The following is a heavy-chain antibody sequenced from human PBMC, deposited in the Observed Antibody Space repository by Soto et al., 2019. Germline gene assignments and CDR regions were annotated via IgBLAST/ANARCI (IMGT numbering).Heavy chain of an antibody. CDR3: ARGQFTGTTQGDWFDP. D-gene: IGHD1-1*01. V-gene: IGHV4-59*01. CDR1: GGSISGYY. Sequence: LSLTCTATGGSISGYYWNWIRQPPGKGLEWIGYVYSSGSTNYNPSLKNRVTISVGTSYNQFSLKLNSVTAADTAVYYCARGQFTGTTQGDWFDPWGQGTLVTVSS. CDR2: VYSSGST. J-gene: IGHJ5*02.